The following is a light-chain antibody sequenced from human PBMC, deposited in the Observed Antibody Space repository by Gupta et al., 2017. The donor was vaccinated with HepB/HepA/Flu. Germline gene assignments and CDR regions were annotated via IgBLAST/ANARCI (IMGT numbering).Light chain of an antibody. CDR3: QAWDSSVV. J-gene: IGLJ2*01. CDR1: KLGDKY. CDR2: QDS. V-gene: IGLV3-1*01. Sequence: SYELTQPPSVSVFPVQTASITCSGDKLGDKYACWYQQAPGQSPVRVIYQDSKRPSGIPERFSGPNSGNTATLTISGTQAMDEADYYCQAWDSSVVFGGGTKLTVL.